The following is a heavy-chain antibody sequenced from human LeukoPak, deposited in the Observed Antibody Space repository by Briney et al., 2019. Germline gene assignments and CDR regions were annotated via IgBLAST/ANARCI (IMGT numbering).Heavy chain of an antibody. D-gene: IGHD3-10*01. Sequence: AASVKVSCKASGYTFTSYDINWVRQATGQGLEWMGWMNPNSGNTGYAQKFQGRVTMTRNTSISTAYMELSSLRSEDTAVYYCARVGGEESCYYGMDVWGQGTTVTVSS. CDR1: GYTFTSYD. V-gene: IGHV1-8*01. J-gene: IGHJ6*02. CDR2: MNPNSGNT. CDR3: ARVGGEESCYYGMDV.